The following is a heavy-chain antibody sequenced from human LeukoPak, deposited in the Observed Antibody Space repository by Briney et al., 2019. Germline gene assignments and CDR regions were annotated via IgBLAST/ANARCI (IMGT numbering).Heavy chain of an antibody. D-gene: IGHD6-19*01. CDR2: ISYDGSNK. CDR3: ARDSSSSGTRNWFDP. Sequence: GSLRLPCAASGFTFSSYGMHWVRQAPGKGLEWVAVISYDGSNKYYADSVKGRFTISRDNSKNTLYLQMNSLRAEDTAVYYCARDSSSSGTRNWFDPWGQGTLVTVSS. V-gene: IGHV3-30*03. J-gene: IGHJ5*02. CDR1: GFTFSSYG.